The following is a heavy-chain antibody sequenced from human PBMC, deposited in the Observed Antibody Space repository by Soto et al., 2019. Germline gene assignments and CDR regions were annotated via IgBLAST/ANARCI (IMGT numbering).Heavy chain of an antibody. J-gene: IGHJ6*02. D-gene: IGHD3-22*01. Sequence: QVQLVQSGAEVKKPGSSVKVSCKASGGTFSTYAISWVRQAPGQGPEWMGGIVPMYGSTDYARKFQARVTSTADRSTSTAYMELTSLRSDDTAVYYCAKTLSYYDSSPVDVWGQGTTVSVSS. CDR3: AKTLSYYDSSPVDV. CDR2: IVPMYGST. V-gene: IGHV1-69*01. CDR1: GGTFSTYA.